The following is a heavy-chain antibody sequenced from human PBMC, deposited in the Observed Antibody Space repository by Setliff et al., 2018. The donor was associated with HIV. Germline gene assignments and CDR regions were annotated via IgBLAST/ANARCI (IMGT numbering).Heavy chain of an antibody. CDR1: GYTFTDYY. J-gene: IGHJ4*02. Sequence: ASVKVSCKASGYTFTDYYIHWVQQAPGKGLEWMGRVDPEDGETTYAEKFQGRITITADTSTDTAYLELSSLRSEDSAFYYCTTPLDSSGYFGSDYFDYWGQGARVTVSS. CDR2: VDPEDGET. V-gene: IGHV1-69-2*01. CDR3: TTPLDSSGYFGSDYFDY. D-gene: IGHD3-22*01.